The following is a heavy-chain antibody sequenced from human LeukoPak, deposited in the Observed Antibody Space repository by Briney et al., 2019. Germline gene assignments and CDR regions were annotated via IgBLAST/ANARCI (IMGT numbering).Heavy chain of an antibody. D-gene: IGHD2-15*01. V-gene: IGHV3-74*01. J-gene: IGHJ4*02. CDR2: IQRDGSSP. Sequence: GGSVRLSCTASGFSYSGYSMHWVRQAPGKGLEWVSGIQRDGSSPTYADYVKGRFTISRDNANGSVYLQMNILRAEDTAVYYCSRGHYCPDYWGQGTLVTVSS. CDR1: GFSYSGYS. CDR3: SRGHYCPDY.